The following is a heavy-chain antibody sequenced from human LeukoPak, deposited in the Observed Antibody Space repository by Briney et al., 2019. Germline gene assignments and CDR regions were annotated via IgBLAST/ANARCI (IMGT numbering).Heavy chain of an antibody. CDR2: ISSSGSTI. Sequence: PGGSLRLSCAASGFTFSDYYMSWIRQAPGKGLEWVSYISSSGSTIYYADSVKGRFTISRDNAKNSLYLQMNSLRAEDTAVYYCAREARITMIRGPDKDGAFDIWGQGTMVTVSS. CDR1: GFTFSDYY. V-gene: IGHV3-11*04. CDR3: AREARITMIRGPDKDGAFDI. J-gene: IGHJ3*02. D-gene: IGHD3-22*01.